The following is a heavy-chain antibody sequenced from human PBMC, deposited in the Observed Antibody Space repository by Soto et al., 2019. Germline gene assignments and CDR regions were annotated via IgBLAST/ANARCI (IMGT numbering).Heavy chain of an antibody. D-gene: IGHD3-22*01. V-gene: IGHV1-69*13. CDR3: ARPDEGGYSSNHHYYYALDV. Sequence: SVKVSCKASGGTFRSYSISWVRQAPGQGLEWMGGIIPIFDITNYAQKFQGRVAITADEPTSTAYMELSSLGSDDTAVYYCARPDEGGYSSNHHYYYALDVWGQGTTVTVSS. CDR2: IIPIFDIT. J-gene: IGHJ6*02. CDR1: GGTFRSYS.